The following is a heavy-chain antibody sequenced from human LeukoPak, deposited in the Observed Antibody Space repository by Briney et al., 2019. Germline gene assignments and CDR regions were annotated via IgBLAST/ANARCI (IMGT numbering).Heavy chain of an antibody. V-gene: IGHV3-48*03. CDR2: ISSSGSTI. D-gene: IGHD1-26*01. Sequence: GGSLRLSCAASGFTFSSYEMNWVRQAPGKGLEWVSYISSSGSTIYYADSVKGRFTVSRDNAENSLYLQMNSLRAEDTAVYYCARGSYRPDYWGQGTPVTVSS. J-gene: IGHJ4*02. CDR3: ARGSYRPDY. CDR1: GFTFSSYE.